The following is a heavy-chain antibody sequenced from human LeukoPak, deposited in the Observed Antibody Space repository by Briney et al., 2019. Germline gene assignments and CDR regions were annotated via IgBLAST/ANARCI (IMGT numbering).Heavy chain of an antibody. CDR3: ARLHSTHSSNS. CDR1: GGSISSYY. V-gene: IGHV4-59*08. CDR2: IYYSGST. J-gene: IGHJ4*02. D-gene: IGHD6-13*01. Sequence: SETLSLTCTVSGGSISSYYWSWIRQPPGKGLEWIGYIYYSGSTNYNPSLKSRVTISADTSKNQFSLKLSSVTAADTAVYYCARLHSTHSSNSWGQGTLVTVSS.